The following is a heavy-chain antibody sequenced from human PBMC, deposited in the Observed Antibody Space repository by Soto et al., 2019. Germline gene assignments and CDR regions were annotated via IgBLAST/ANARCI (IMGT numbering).Heavy chain of an antibody. CDR1: GFTFSTYW. CDR3: ARQYYDLCSGDHYWYFDL. V-gene: IGHV3-7*03. D-gene: IGHD3-3*01. Sequence: EVQLVESGGGLVQPGGSLRLSCAASGFTFSTYWMSWVRQAPGKGLEWVANIKQDGSEKYYVDSVKGRFTISRDNAKKSLYLQMNSLRAEDTAVYYCARQYYDLCSGDHYWYFDLWGRGTLVTVSS. CDR2: IKQDGSEK. J-gene: IGHJ2*01.